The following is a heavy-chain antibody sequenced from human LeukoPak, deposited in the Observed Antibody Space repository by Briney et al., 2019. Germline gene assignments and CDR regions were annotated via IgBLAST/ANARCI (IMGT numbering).Heavy chain of an antibody. V-gene: IGHV4-34*01. CDR2: INHSGST. D-gene: IGHD5-18*01. CDR3: ATREQPWIVY. Sequence: SETLSLTCAVYGGSFSGYYWSWIRQPPGKGLEWIGEINHSGSTNYNPSLKSRVTISVDTSKNQFSLKLSSVTAADTAVYYCATREQPWIVYWGQGTLVTVSS. CDR1: GGSFSGYY. J-gene: IGHJ4*02.